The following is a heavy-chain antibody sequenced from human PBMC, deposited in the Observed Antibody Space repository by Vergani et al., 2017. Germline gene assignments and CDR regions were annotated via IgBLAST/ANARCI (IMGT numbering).Heavy chain of an antibody. CDR3: AHLDDGDYRIWYFDL. J-gene: IGHJ2*01. CDR1: GFSLSTSGVG. D-gene: IGHD4-17*01. Sequence: QITLKESGPTLVKPTQTLTLTCTFSGFSLSTSGVGVGWIRQPPGKALEWLALIYWDDDKRYSPSLKSRLTITKDTSKNQVVLTMTNMDPVDTATYYCAHLDDGDYRIWYFDLGGRGTLVTVSS. V-gene: IGHV2-5*02. CDR2: IYWDDDK.